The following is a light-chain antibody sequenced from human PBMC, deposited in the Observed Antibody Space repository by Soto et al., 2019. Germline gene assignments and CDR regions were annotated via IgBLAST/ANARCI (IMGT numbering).Light chain of an antibody. V-gene: IGKV3-15*01. CDR1: QSVSSN. CDR3: QQYNNWPPLT. CDR2: GAS. Sequence: EIVMTQSPATLSVSPGETATLSCRASQSVSSNLAWYQQKPGQAPRLLIYGASTRATGIPARFSGSGSGTEFTLIISSLQSEDFAVYYCQQYNNWPPLTFSGGTKVEIK. J-gene: IGKJ4*01.